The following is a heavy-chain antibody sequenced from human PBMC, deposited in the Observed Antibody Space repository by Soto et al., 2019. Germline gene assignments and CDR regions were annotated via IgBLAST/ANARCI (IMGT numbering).Heavy chain of an antibody. CDR2: IYYSGST. Sequence: PSETLSLTCTVSGGSISSGGYYWSWIRQHPGKGLEWIGYIYYSGSTYYNPSLKSRATISVDTSKNQFSLKLSSVTAADTAVYYCARALGGVPAAMPAGGRDWFDPWGQGTLVTVSS. CDR1: GGSISSGGYY. V-gene: IGHV4-31*03. CDR3: ARALGGVPAAMPAGGRDWFDP. D-gene: IGHD2-2*01. J-gene: IGHJ5*02.